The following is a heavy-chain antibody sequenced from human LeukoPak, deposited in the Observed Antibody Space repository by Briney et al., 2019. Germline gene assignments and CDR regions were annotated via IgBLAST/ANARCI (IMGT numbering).Heavy chain of an antibody. CDR2: INHSGST. V-gene: IGHV4-34*01. D-gene: IGHD2-21*02. CDR3: ARAGVVVTAGFDY. CDR1: GGSFSGYY. Sequence: SETLSLTCAVYGGSFSGYYWSWIRQPPGKGLEWIGEINHSGSTNYNPSLKSRVTISVDTSKNQFSLKLSSVTAADTAVYYCARAGVVVTAGFDYWGRGTLVTVSS. J-gene: IGHJ4*02.